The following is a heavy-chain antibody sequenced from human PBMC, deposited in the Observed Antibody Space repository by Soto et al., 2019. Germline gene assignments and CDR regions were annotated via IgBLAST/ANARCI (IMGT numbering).Heavy chain of an antibody. CDR3: AREDSGAFFDF. Sequence: KTSETLSLTCAVSGGSIISGGYSWSWIRQPPGKGLEWIGYIYSGTTHYNPSLGSRVTIAMDRSKNQVSLSLKSVTAADTAVYYCAREDSGAFFDFWGQGTLVTVSS. CDR1: GGSIISGGYS. J-gene: IGHJ4*02. D-gene: IGHD2-15*01. CDR2: IYSGTT. V-gene: IGHV4-30-2*01.